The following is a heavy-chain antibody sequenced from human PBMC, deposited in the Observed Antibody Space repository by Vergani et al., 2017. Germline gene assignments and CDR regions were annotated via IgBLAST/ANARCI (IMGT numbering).Heavy chain of an antibody. Sequence: EVQLVESGGGFVQPGGSLRLSCAASGFIFNTYGFNWVRQAPGKGLEWISYISRSSSTIYYADSVKGRFTISRDNAKNSLYLQMNSLRAEDTAVYYCARDHRDYNNYPGTFDIWGQGSMVTVSS. V-gene: IGHV3-48*01. CDR3: ARDHRDYNNYPGTFDI. D-gene: IGHD5-24*01. CDR2: ISRSSSTI. J-gene: IGHJ3*02. CDR1: GFIFNTYG.